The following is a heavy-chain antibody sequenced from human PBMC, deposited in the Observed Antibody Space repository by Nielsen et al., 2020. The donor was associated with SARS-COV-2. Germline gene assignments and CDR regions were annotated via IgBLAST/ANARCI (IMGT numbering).Heavy chain of an antibody. CDR1: GGSICSSSYY. CDR3: ARVGRYCSGGSCYAQYFQH. CDR2: IYYSGST. Sequence: SETLSLTCTVSGGSICSSSYYWGWIRQPPGKGLEWIGSIYYSGSTYYNPSLKSRVTISVDTSKNQFSLKLSSVTAADTAVYYCARVGRYCSGGSCYAQYFQHWGQGTLVTVSS. V-gene: IGHV4-39*01. J-gene: IGHJ1*01. D-gene: IGHD2-15*01.